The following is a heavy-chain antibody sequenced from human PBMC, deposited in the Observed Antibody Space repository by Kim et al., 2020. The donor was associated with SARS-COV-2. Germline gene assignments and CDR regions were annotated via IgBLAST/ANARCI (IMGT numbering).Heavy chain of an antibody. CDR3: ARGTYSSSWYGSNNWFDP. D-gene: IGHD6-13*01. CDR1: GGSFSGYY. Sequence: SETLSLTCAVYGGSFSGYYWSWIRQPPGKGLEWIGEINHSGSTNYNPSLKSRVTISVDTSKNKFSLKLSSVTAADTAVYYCARGTYSSSWYGSNNWFDPWGQGTLVTVSS. V-gene: IGHV4-34*01. CDR2: INHSGST. J-gene: IGHJ5*02.